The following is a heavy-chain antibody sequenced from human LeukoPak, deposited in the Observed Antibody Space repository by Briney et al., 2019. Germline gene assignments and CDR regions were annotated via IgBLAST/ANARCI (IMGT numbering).Heavy chain of an antibody. Sequence: SETLSLTCTVSGGSISSSAYYWGWIRQPPGKGLEWIGNIYYSGSTYYNPSLKSRVTISVDTSKNQFSLKLSSVTAADTAVYYCARQSNWGRGDYYYYMDVWGKGTTVTVSS. CDR3: ARQSNWGRGDYYYYMDV. CDR2: IYYSGST. V-gene: IGHV4-39*01. J-gene: IGHJ6*03. D-gene: IGHD7-27*01. CDR1: GGSISSSAYY.